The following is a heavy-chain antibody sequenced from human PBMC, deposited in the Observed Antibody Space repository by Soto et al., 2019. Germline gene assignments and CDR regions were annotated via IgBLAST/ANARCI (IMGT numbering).Heavy chain of an antibody. D-gene: IGHD3-3*01. J-gene: IGHJ4*02. Sequence: PGGSLRLSCAASGFTFSSYAMSWVRQAPGKGLEWVAIITYDEINTYYADSVKGRFTISRDNSKNTLYLQMNSLRTEDTAVYYCARALDFWSAYFDYWGQGSLVTVSS. CDR3: ARALDFWSAYFDY. V-gene: IGHV3-30*04. CDR2: ITYDEINT. CDR1: GFTFSSYA.